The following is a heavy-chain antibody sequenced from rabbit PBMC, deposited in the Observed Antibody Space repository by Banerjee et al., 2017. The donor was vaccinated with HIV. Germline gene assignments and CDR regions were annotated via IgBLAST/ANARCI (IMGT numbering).Heavy chain of an antibody. CDR3: ARDLAGVIGWNFGL. J-gene: IGHJ4*01. Sequence: QSLEESGGDLVQPEGSLTLTCTASGFSFSRHYHMCWVRQAPGKGLEWIACIAAGSSDISYYASWAKGRFTISTTSSTTVTLQMTSLTAADTATYFCARDLAGVIGWNFGLWGPGTLVTVS. CDR1: GFSFSRHYH. CDR2: IAAGSSDIS. D-gene: IGHD4-1*01. V-gene: IGHV1S40*01.